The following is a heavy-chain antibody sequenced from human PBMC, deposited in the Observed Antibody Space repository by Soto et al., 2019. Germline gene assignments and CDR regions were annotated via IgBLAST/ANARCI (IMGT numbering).Heavy chain of an antibody. D-gene: IGHD3-16*01. V-gene: IGHV1-69*01. CDR3: ARTAPMDAGDKYYYDF. Sequence: QVQLVQSGAEVKKTGSSVKVSCKTSGGTFSTFGISWVRQAPGQGLEWMGGIIPFFGTAEYSQKFEERITINADESTNTVYMDLRNLTSEDTAIYYCARTAPMDAGDKYYYDFWGQGALVTVSS. J-gene: IGHJ4*02. CDR1: GGTFSTFG. CDR2: IIPFFGTA.